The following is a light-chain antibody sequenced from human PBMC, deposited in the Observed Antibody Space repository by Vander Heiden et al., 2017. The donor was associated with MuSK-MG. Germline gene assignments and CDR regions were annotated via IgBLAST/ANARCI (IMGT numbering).Light chain of an antibody. CDR1: QSVSSN. J-gene: IGKJ5*01. CDR3: QQNKNWPPIT. Sequence: EIVMTQSPDTLSVSPGERATLSCRASQSVSSNLAWYQQKPGQAPRLLIYGASTRATGIPGRFSGSGYGTEFTLTISSRQSEDFAVYYCQQNKNWPPITFGQRTRLDIK. V-gene: IGKV3-15*01. CDR2: GAS.